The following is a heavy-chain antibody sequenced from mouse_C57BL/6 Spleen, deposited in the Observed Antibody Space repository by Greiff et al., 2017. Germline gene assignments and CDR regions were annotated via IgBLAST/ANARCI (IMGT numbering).Heavy chain of an antibody. D-gene: IGHD2-3*01. CDR3: AREGGYDYFDY. Sequence: QVQLQQPGAELVKPGASVKLSCKASGYTFTSYWMHWVKQRPGQGLEWIGMIHPNSGSTNYNEKFKSKATLTVDKSSSTAYMQLSSLTSEDSAVYYCAREGGYDYFDYWGQGTTLTVSS. V-gene: IGHV1-64*01. CDR2: IHPNSGST. J-gene: IGHJ2*01. CDR1: GYTFTSYW.